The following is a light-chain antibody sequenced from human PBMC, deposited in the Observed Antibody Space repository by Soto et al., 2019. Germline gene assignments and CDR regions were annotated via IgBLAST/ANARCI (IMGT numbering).Light chain of an antibody. J-gene: IGLJ3*02. CDR3: LLYYGGALV. V-gene: IGLV7-43*01. CDR2: STS. Sequence: QAVVTQEPSLTVSPGGTVTLTCASSTGAVTSGYYPNWFQQQPGQAPRALIYSTSNTHSWTTARFSGSLLGGKAALTLSGVQPEDEAEYYCLLYYGGALVFGGGTKLTVL. CDR1: TGAVTSGYY.